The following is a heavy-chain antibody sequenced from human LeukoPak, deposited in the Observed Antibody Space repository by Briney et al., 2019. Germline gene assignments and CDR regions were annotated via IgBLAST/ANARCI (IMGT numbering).Heavy chain of an antibody. V-gene: IGHV3-21*01. D-gene: IGHD2-2*01. CDR1: GFTFSSYA. CDR3: ARVAIGLAEYAHSENEY. CDR2: ISRSTTYI. Sequence: PGGSLTLSCAASGFTFSSYAMSWVRKAPGKGLEWVSYISRSTTYIYYADSVKGRFTISRDNANDSLYLQMNSLTAEDTAVYYCARVAIGLAEYAHSENEYWGRGTLVTVSS. J-gene: IGHJ4*01.